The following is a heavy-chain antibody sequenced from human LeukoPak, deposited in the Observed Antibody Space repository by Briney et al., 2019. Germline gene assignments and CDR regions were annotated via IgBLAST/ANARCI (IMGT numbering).Heavy chain of an antibody. Sequence: SETLSLTCTVSGGSISSYYWSWIRQPPGKGLEWIGCIYYSGSTNYNPSLKSRVTISVDTSKNQFSLKLSSVTAADTAVYYCARASSSSWYDPYYYYYMDVWGKGTTVTVSS. V-gene: IGHV4-59*01. CDR3: ARASSSSWYDPYYYYYMDV. CDR1: GGSISSYY. J-gene: IGHJ6*03. CDR2: IYYSGST. D-gene: IGHD6-13*01.